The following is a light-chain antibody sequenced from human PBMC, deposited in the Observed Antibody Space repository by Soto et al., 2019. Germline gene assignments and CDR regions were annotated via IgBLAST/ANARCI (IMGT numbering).Light chain of an antibody. Sequence: QSVLTQPPAASGTPGQRVTISCSGSSSNIGSNTVNWYRQLPGTAPKLLIYSNNQRPSGVPDRFSGSKSGTSASLAISGLQSEYEADYYCAAWDDSLNGVVFGGGTKLTVL. V-gene: IGLV1-44*01. CDR1: SSNIGSNT. CDR2: SNN. CDR3: AAWDDSLNGVV. J-gene: IGLJ2*01.